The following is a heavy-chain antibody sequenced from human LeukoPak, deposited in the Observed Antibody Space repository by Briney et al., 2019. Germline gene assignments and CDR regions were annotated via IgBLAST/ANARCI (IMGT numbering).Heavy chain of an antibody. Sequence: PSQTLSLTCTVSGGSISSGSYYWGWIRQPPGKGLEWIGSIYYSGSTYYNPSLKSRVTISVDTSKNQFSLKLSSVTAADTAVYYCARGFIVVVTATAHDAFDIWGQGTMVTVSS. CDR1: GGSISSGSYY. D-gene: IGHD2-21*02. CDR2: IYYSGST. V-gene: IGHV4-39*01. CDR3: ARGFIVVVTATAHDAFDI. J-gene: IGHJ3*02.